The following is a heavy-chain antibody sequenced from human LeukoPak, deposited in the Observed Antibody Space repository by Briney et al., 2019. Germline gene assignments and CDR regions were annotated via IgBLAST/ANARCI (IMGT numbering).Heavy chain of an antibody. Sequence: PGGSLRLSCAASGFIFSNFGMHWVRQAPGKGLEWVTFIYHAENVKYYADSVKGRFTISRENSKNTLFLQMNNLRPEDTAVYYCAKDLDGWGSYDYWGQGTLVTVSS. J-gene: IGHJ4*02. CDR2: IYHAENVK. CDR3: AKDLDGWGSYDY. D-gene: IGHD3-10*01. V-gene: IGHV3-30*02. CDR1: GFIFSNFG.